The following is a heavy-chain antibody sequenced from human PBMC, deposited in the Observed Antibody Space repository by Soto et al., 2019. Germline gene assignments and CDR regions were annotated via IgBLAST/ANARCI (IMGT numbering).Heavy chain of an antibody. CDR1: GYTLTSYG. D-gene: IGHD3-3*01. Sequence: SLKVSCKPSGYTLTSYGTSWVRHAPGQGLDWMGWISAYNRNTNYAQKSQGRDTMTTAPYTRTAYIELRGLRYEDTPLYYIARHESVNYDFWSGYYPGGYYYYYGMHVWGQGTTVTVSS. J-gene: IGHJ6*02. CDR3: ARHESVNYDFWSGYYPGGYYYYYGMHV. V-gene: IGHV1-18*04. CDR2: ISAYNRNT.